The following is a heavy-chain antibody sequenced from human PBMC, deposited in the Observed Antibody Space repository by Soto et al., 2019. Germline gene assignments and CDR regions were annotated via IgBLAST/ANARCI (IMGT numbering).Heavy chain of an antibody. CDR2: ISYSGST. CDR3: ARGTSWQLPFDY. Sequence: SETLSLTCTVSSDSISSYYWSWIRQPPGKRLEWIGYISYSGSTDYNPSLKSRVTISGDTSKNQFSLKVSSVTAADTAVYYCARGTSWQLPFDYWGQGTLCTVSS. V-gene: IGHV4-59*01. D-gene: IGHD6-13*01. J-gene: IGHJ4*02. CDR1: SDSISSYY.